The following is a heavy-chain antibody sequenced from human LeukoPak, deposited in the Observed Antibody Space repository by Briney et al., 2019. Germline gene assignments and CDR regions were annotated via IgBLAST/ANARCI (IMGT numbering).Heavy chain of an antibody. CDR1: GGSISSYY. CDR3: ARDGKSIAARPIDY. D-gene: IGHD6-6*01. J-gene: IGHJ4*02. V-gene: IGHV4-39*07. Sequence: PSETLSLTCTVSGGSISSYYWGWIRQPPGKGLEWIGSIYYSGSTYYNPSLKSRVTISVDTSKNQFSLKLSSVTAADTAVYYCARDGKSIAARPIDYWGQGTLVTVSS. CDR2: IYYSGST.